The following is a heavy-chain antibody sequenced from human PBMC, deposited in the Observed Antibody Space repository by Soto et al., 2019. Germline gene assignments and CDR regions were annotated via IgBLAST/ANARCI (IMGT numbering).Heavy chain of an antibody. Sequence: GGSLRLSCAASGFTFSSYWMSWVRQAPGKGLEWVANIKQDGSEKYYVDSVKGRFTISRDNAKNSLYPQMNSLRAEDTAVYYCASLPLRVLRFSAPPSFDIWGQGTMVTVSS. D-gene: IGHD3-3*01. CDR2: IKQDGSEK. CDR1: GFTFSSYW. V-gene: IGHV3-7*01. J-gene: IGHJ3*02. CDR3: ASLPLRVLRFSAPPSFDI.